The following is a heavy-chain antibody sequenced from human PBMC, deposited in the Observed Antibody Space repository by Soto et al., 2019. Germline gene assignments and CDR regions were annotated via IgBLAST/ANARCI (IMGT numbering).Heavy chain of an antibody. V-gene: IGHV3-15*07. CDR2: ITSKTDGGTA. Sequence: GGSLRLSCAASGFPVTNAWMGWVRQAPGKGLEWVGRITSKTDGGTADCATAVKGRCTISTDDSKNILYLQATSLKTDDTAVYYCVTTLATPGAFDYWGQGILVTVSS. D-gene: IGHD6-13*01. J-gene: IGHJ4*02. CDR1: GFPVTNAW. CDR3: VTTLATPGAFDY.